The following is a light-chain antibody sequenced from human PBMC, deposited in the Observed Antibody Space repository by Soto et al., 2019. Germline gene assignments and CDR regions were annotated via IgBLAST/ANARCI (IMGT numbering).Light chain of an antibody. CDR2: AAS. V-gene: IGKV1-39*01. Sequence: DIQMTQSPSSLSASVGDRVTITCRASQSISSYLNWYQQKPGKAPKLLIYAASSLQSGVPSRFSGSRSGTDFALTISSLPPEDFATYYCQQSYSTPVTFGGGTKVEIK. CDR1: QSISSY. J-gene: IGKJ4*01. CDR3: QQSYSTPVT.